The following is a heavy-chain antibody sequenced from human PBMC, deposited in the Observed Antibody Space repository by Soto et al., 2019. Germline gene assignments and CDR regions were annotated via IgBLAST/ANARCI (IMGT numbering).Heavy chain of an antibody. D-gene: IGHD2-2*01. CDR1: GFTFSDYG. CDR2: ISGSRGSTT. V-gene: IGHV3-23*01. J-gene: IGHJ4*02. CDR3: AQDRGCSGSTCYQAY. Sequence: GGSLRLSCAASGFTFSDYGLSWVRQAPGKGLEWVSSISGSRGSTTYYAGSVKGRFTISRDNSKNTLYLQMNSLRVEDTAVYYCAQDRGCSGSTCYQAYWGPGTLVTVFS.